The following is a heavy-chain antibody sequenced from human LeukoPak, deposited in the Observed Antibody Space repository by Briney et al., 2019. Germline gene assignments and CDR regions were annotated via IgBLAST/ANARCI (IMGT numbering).Heavy chain of an antibody. CDR2: ISGSGGST. CDR1: GFTFSSYG. V-gene: IGHV3-23*01. CDR3: AKDALGYCSSTSCYGDY. J-gene: IGHJ4*02. D-gene: IGHD2-2*01. Sequence: GGSLRLSCAASGFTFSSYGMSWVRQAPGKGLEWVSAISGSGGSTYYADSVKGRFTISRDNSKNTLYLQMNSLRAEDTAVYYCAKDALGYCSSTSCYGDYWGQGTLVTVSS.